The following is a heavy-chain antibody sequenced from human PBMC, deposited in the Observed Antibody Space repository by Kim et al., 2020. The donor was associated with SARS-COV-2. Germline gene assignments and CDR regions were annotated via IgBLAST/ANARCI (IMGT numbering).Heavy chain of an antibody. J-gene: IGHJ4*02. CDR2: ISSNGGST. CDR3: ARTRTNYYDSSGYYHTYYFDY. D-gene: IGHD3-22*01. V-gene: IGHV3-64*01. Sequence: GGSLRLSCAASGFTFSSYAMHWVRQAPGKGLEYVSAISSNGGSTYYANSVKGRFTISRDNSKNTLYLQMGSLRAEDMAVYYCARTRTNYYDSSGYYHTYYFDYWGQGTLVTVSS. CDR1: GFTFSSYA.